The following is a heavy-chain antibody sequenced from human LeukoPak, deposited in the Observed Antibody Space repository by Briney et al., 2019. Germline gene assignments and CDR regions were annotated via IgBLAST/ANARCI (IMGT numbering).Heavy chain of an antibody. CDR3: AKGSGDYGGRYMDV. V-gene: IGHV3-30*18. CDR1: GFTFSSYG. J-gene: IGHJ6*03. D-gene: IGHD4-23*01. CDR2: ISYDGSNK. Sequence: GGSLRLSCAASGFTFSSYGMHWVRQAPGKGLEWVAVISYDGSNKYYADSVKGRFTISRDNSKNTLYLQMNSLRAEDTAVYYCAKGSGDYGGRYMDVWGKGTTVTVSS.